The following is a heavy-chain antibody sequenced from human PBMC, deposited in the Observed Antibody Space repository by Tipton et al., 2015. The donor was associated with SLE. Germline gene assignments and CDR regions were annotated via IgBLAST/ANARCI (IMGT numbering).Heavy chain of an antibody. CDR3: GGGPLLDY. Sequence: TLSLTCSVYTGSFSGYYWSWIRQPPGKGLEWIGEINHSGSTNYNPSLKSRVTISVDTSKNQFSLKLSSVTAADTAVYYCGGGPLLDYWGQGTLVTVSS. CDR1: TGSFSGYY. V-gene: IGHV4-34*01. CDR2: INHSGST. J-gene: IGHJ4*02.